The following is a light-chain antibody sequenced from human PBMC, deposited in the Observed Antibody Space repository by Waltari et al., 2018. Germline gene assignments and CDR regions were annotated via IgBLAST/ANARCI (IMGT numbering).Light chain of an antibody. CDR2: AAS. CDR1: QSITSY. J-gene: IGKJ1*01. V-gene: IGKV1-39*01. Sequence: DIQMTQSLSSLSAAVGDIVTITCRASQSITSYLNWYQQKPGKAPKVLICAASSLQSGVPSRFSGSGSGTDFTLTISSLQPEDFATYYCQQTYNTPRTFGQGTKVEIK. CDR3: QQTYNTPRT.